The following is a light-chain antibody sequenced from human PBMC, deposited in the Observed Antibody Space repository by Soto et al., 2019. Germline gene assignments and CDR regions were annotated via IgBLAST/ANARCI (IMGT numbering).Light chain of an antibody. J-gene: IGKJ1*01. Sequence: EIVMTQSPATLSVSPGERATLSCRASQSVSSNLAWYQQKPGQAPRLLMYGASTMATGIPDRFSGSGSGTEFTLTISSLQSEDFAVYYCQQHNNCPPWTFGQGTKVEIK. CDR1: QSVSSN. CDR2: GAS. CDR3: QQHNNCPPWT. V-gene: IGKV3-15*01.